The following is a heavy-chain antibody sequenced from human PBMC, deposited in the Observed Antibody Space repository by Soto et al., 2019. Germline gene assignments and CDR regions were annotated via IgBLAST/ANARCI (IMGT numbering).Heavy chain of an antibody. CDR3: ARHKVVLMVYAINYFDY. V-gene: IGHV4-39*01. Sequence: SETLSLTCTVSGGSISSSSYYWGWIRRPPGKGLEWIGSIYYSGSTYYNPSLKSRVTISVDTSKNQFSLKLSSVTAADTAVYYCARHKVVLMVYAINYFDYWGQGTLVTVSS. D-gene: IGHD2-8*01. J-gene: IGHJ4*02. CDR2: IYYSGST. CDR1: GGSISSSSYY.